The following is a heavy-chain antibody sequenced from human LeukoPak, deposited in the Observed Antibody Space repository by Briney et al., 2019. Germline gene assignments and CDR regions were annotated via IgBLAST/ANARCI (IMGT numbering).Heavy chain of an antibody. V-gene: IGHV4-59*12. D-gene: IGHD3-9*01. CDR3: ARGSPYYDILTGYFHPNWFDP. CDR1: GGSISSYY. CDR2: IYYSGST. J-gene: IGHJ5*02. Sequence: SETLSLTCTVSGGSISSYYWSWIRQPPGKGLEWIGYIYYSGSTNYNPSLKSRVTISVDTSKNQFSLKLSSVTAADTAVYYCARGSPYYDILTGYFHPNWFDPWGQGTLVTVSS.